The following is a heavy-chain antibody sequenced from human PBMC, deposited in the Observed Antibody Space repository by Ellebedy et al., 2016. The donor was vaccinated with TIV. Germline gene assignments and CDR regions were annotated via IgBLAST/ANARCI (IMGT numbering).Heavy chain of an antibody. CDR1: GFTFTTYA. CDR3: VKAWGD. J-gene: IGHJ4*02. D-gene: IGHD3-16*01. V-gene: IGHV3-64D*06. Sequence: GESLKISCSASGFTFTTYAMHWVRQAPGKGLEYVSDITGDGGSTYYADSVKGRFTISRDNSKHTLYLQMSSLRAEDTAMYYCVKAWGDWGQGALVTVSS. CDR2: ITGDGGST.